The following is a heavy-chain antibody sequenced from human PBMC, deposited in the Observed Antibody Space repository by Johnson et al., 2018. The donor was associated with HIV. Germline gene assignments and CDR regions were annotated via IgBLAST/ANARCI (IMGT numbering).Heavy chain of an antibody. V-gene: IGHV3-66*01. CDR1: GFTVSSNY. CDR2: IYSGGST. Sequence: VQLVESGGGLVQPGGSLRLSCAASGFTVSSNYMSWVRQAPGKGLEWVSVIYSGGSTYYADSVKGRFAISRDSSKNTVYLQMNNLRAEDTAVYNCARGVRGVIIDWGQGTMVTVSS. CDR3: ARGVRGVIID. J-gene: IGHJ3*01. D-gene: IGHD3-10*01.